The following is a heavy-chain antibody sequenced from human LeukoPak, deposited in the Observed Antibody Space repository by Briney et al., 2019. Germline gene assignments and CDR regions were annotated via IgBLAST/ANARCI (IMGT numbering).Heavy chain of an antibody. J-gene: IGHJ6*03. D-gene: IGHD3-3*01. CDR2: INPSGGST. V-gene: IGHV1-46*01. CDR3: ARGLADYDCWSDTYYYYYMDV. Sequence: ASVKVSCKASGYTFTSHYIHWVRQAPGQGLEWMGLINPSGGSTRYPQKFQGRITMTMDMSTSTVYMELSSLIPEDTAVYYCARGLADYDCWSDTYYYYYMDVWGKGTTVTVSS. CDR1: GYTFTSHY.